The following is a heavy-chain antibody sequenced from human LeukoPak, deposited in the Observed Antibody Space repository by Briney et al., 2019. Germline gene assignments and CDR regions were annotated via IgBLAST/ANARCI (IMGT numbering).Heavy chain of an antibody. CDR2: IYDSGNS. D-gene: IGHD1-7*01. CDR1: GGSISSYY. J-gene: IGHJ4*02. V-gene: IGHV4-59*01. CDR3: ARSGGTWIYNY. Sequence: SETLSLTCTVSGGSISSYYWSWIRQPPGKGLEWIGYIYDSGNSNYSPSLKSRVTISVDTSKNQFSLKLTSVTAADTAVYYCARSGGTWIYNYWGQGTLVTVSS.